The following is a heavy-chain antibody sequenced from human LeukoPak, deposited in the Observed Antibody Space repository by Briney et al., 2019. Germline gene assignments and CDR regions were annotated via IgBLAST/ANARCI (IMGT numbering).Heavy chain of an antibody. V-gene: IGHV1-69*13. Sequence: ASVKVSCKASGGTFSSYAISWVRQAPGQGLEWMGGIIPIFGTANYAQKFQGRVTITADESTSTAYMELSSLRSEDTAVYYCARDRMYYYGSGSYWPSAFDIWGQGTMVTVSS. D-gene: IGHD3-10*01. CDR2: IIPIFGTA. CDR1: GGTFSSYA. J-gene: IGHJ3*02. CDR3: ARDRMYYYGSGSYWPSAFDI.